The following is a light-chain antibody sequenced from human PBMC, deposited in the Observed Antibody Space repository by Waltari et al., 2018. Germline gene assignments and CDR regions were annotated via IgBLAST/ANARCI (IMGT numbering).Light chain of an antibody. V-gene: IGKV1-5*03. Sequence: DIQMTQSPSTLSASVGDRVTITCRASQNINTWLAWYQQKPGKAPKFLISKASILETGVPSRVSGSGSGTDFTLTVSSLQPDDFATYYCQQYFVYPPTFGPGTKVEIK. CDR2: KAS. CDR3: QQYFVYPPT. J-gene: IGKJ1*01. CDR1: QNINTW.